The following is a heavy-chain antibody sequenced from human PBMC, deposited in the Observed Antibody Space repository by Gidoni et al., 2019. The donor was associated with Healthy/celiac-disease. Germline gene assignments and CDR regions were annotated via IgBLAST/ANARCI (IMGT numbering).Heavy chain of an antibody. J-gene: IGHJ5*02. Sequence: QLQLQESGPGLVKPSETLSLTCTFSGGSISSSSYYWGWIRQPPGKGLEWIGSIYYSGSTYYNPSLKSRVTISVDTSKNQFSLKLSSVTAADTAVYYCARLVRGVIWFDPWGQGTLVTVSS. CDR3: ARLVRGVIWFDP. CDR1: GGSISSSSYY. V-gene: IGHV4-39*01. D-gene: IGHD3-10*01. CDR2: IYYSGST.